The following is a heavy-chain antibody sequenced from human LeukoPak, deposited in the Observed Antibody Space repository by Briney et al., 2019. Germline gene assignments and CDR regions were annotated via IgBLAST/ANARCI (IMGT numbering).Heavy chain of an antibody. Sequence: GGSLRLSCVASGFTFSRYWMNWVRQAPGKGLEWVANIKQDGSEKYYVDSVKGRFTISRDNAKNSLYLQMNSLRGEDTALYYCASGGGWLVHYWGQGTLVTVSS. V-gene: IGHV3-7*01. CDR1: GFTFSRYW. CDR2: IKQDGSEK. D-gene: IGHD6-19*01. J-gene: IGHJ4*02. CDR3: ASGGGWLVHY.